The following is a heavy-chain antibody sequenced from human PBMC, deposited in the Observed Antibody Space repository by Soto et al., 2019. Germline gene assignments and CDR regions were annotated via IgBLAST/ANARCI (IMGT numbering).Heavy chain of an antibody. Sequence: PGGSLRLSCAASGFTFSTYALSWVRQAPGKGLEWVSAISANGQGIYYADSVRGRFTISRDNSKNTIFLHMDSLRAEDTAVYYCAKDRNYPRDQFQYWGQGTLVTVSS. V-gene: IGHV3-23*01. CDR3: AKDRNYPRDQFQY. CDR2: ISANGQGI. J-gene: IGHJ4*02. D-gene: IGHD1-7*01. CDR1: GFTFSTYA.